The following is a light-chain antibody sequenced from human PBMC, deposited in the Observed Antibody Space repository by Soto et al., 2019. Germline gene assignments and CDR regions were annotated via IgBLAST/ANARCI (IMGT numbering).Light chain of an antibody. CDR1: QSISTN. Sequence: VMTQSPATLSVSPGEIGTLSCRASQSISTNLAWYQQNLGQAPRLLIYDASTRASGVPGRFSGSGSGTDFTLTINRLEPEDFAVYYCQLYGISPHFGQGTRLEIK. CDR3: QLYGISPH. V-gene: IGKV3-15*01. J-gene: IGKJ5*01. CDR2: DAS.